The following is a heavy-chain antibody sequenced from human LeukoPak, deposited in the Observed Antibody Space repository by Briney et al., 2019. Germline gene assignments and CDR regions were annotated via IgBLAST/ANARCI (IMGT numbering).Heavy chain of an antibody. Sequence: HPGRSLRLSCAASGLTAGDYYMDWVPQTPGKGLEWVGRSRNKGNSYSTDFAATVKGRFTISRDESKNSLFLQMNGLKIEDTAVYYCVRVQTGGAFDIWGQGTMVTVST. CDR2: SRNKGNSYST. J-gene: IGHJ3*02. CDR3: VRVQTGGAFDI. V-gene: IGHV3-72*01. CDR1: GLTAGDYY. D-gene: IGHD1-1*01.